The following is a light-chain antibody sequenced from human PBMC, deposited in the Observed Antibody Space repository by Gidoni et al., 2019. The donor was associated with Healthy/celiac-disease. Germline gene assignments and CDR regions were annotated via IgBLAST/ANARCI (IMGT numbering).Light chain of an antibody. V-gene: IGLV2-14*01. J-gene: IGLJ3*02. CDR2: EVS. Sequence: QSALTQPASVSGSPGQSITISCTGTSSDVGGYNYVSWYQQHPGKAPTLMIYEVSHRPSGVSNRFAGAKSGNTASLTISGLQAEDEADYYFSSYTSSSTRVFGGGTKLTVL. CDR1: SSDVGGYNY. CDR3: SSYTSSSTRV.